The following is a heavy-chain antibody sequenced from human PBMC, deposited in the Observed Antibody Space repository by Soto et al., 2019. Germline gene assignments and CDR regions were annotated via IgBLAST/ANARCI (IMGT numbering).Heavy chain of an antibody. Sequence: GGSLRLSCAASGFTFSSYAMHWVRQAPGKGLEWVAVISYDGSNKYYADSVKGRFTISRDNSKNTLYLQMNSLRAEDTAVYYCARDYRLDSGSYYFDYWGQRTLVTVSS. CDR1: GFTFSSYA. CDR2: ISYDGSNK. CDR3: ARDYRLDSGSYYFDY. J-gene: IGHJ4*02. D-gene: IGHD1-26*01. V-gene: IGHV3-30*04.